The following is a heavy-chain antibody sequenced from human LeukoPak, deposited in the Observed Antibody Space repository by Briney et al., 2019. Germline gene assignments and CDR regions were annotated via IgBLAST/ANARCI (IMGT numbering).Heavy chain of an antibody. D-gene: IGHD3-22*01. CDR3: AKPYYHDDSGS. CDR2: IGGSGRST. V-gene: IGHV3-23*01. CDR1: GFTVSSNY. J-gene: IGHJ5*02. Sequence: PGGSLRLSCAASGFTVSSNYMSWVRQAPGKGLEWVAGIGGSGRSTYYAGAVEGRFTISRDNSKNTVDLQMSGLRAEDTAIYYCAKPYYHDDSGSWGQGTRVTVSS.